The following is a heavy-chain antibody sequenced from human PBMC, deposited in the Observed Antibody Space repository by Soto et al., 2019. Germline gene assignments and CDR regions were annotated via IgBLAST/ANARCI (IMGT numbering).Heavy chain of an antibody. V-gene: IGHV3-7*01. CDR2: INEDGSDK. Sequence: PGGSLRLSCAASGFTFSSYWMNWVRQAPGKGLEWVTNINEDGSDKYYVDFVKGRFTISRDNAKNSLYLQMDSLRAEDTAVFYCARRRSVGSRTIFDSWGQGTLVTVSS. CDR3: ARRRSVGSRTIFDS. J-gene: IGHJ4*02. D-gene: IGHD2-15*01. CDR1: GFTFSSYW.